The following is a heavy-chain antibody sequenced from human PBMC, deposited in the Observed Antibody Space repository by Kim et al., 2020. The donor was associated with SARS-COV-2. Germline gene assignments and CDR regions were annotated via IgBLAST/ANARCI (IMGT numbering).Heavy chain of an antibody. CDR2: IWNDGNKK. J-gene: IGHJ4*02. Sequence: GGSLRLSCAASGFIFSTHGMYWVRQAPGKGLEWVAVIWNDGNKKYYADSVKGRFTISRDNSKNTLYLQMNSLRAEDTAVYYCARDTWVREMATRLDYWGQGTLVTVSS. V-gene: IGHV3-33*01. D-gene: IGHD1-26*01. CDR1: GFIFSTHG. CDR3: ARDTWVREMATRLDY.